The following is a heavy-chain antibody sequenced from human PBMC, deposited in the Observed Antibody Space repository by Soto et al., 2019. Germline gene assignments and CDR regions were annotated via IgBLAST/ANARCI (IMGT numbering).Heavy chain of an antibody. V-gene: IGHV4-59*01. CDR3: ARASYYYDSSGYYYVHYFDY. CDR1: GGSISRYY. Sequence: QVQLQESGPGLVKPSETLSLTCTVSGGSISRYYWSWIRQPPGKGLEWIGYMYNTGSTVYNPSFKSRVTISVDTSKNQFSLKLNSVTAADTAVYYCARASYYYDSSGYYYVHYFDYWGQGTLVTVSS. J-gene: IGHJ4*02. CDR2: MYNTGST. D-gene: IGHD3-22*01.